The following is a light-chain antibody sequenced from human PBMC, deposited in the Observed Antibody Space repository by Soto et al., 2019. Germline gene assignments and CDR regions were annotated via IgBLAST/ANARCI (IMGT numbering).Light chain of an antibody. J-gene: IGKJ1*01. CDR3: QQYCSSPWT. CDR2: GAS. CDR1: QSVSSSY. V-gene: IGKV3-20*01. Sequence: EIVLTQSPGTLSLSPGERATLSCRASQSVSSSYLACYQQKPGQAPRLLISGASSRATGIPDRFSGSGSGTDFTLTISRLVPEDVAVYYCQQYCSSPWTFGQGTNVEIK.